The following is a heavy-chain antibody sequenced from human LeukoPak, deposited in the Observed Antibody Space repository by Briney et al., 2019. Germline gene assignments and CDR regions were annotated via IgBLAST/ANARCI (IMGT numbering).Heavy chain of an antibody. J-gene: IGHJ3*02. Sequence: PGGSLRLSCGASGFTFSRYGMHWVRQAPGKGLEWVTLIWYDGSKKYYADSVKGRFTISRDNSANTLYLQMDSLRAEDTAVYYCARDLVVKRYAFDIWGQGTMVTASS. CDR3: ARDLVVKRYAFDI. CDR1: GFTFSRYG. V-gene: IGHV3-33*01. CDR2: IWYDGSKK. D-gene: IGHD2-21*01.